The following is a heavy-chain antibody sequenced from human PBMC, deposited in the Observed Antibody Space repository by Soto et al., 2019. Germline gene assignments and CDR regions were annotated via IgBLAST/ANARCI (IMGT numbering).Heavy chain of an antibody. CDR3: VQRRCGGDCLQSYPCRSYYGLDV. CDR2: IYLDDDK. CDR1: GFSRSTTGVC. D-gene: IGHD2-21*01. Sequence: HITLKESGPTLVKPTQTLTLPCTFPGFSRSTTGVCVAWIRLPPGKPLEWLGLIYLDDDKRYSPPLKSSLPIYKDTSQDHLVLKMPYLDPADKATYYCVQRRCGGDCLQSYPCRSYYGLDVWGQGTTVTVAS. J-gene: IGHJ6*02. V-gene: IGHV2-5*02.